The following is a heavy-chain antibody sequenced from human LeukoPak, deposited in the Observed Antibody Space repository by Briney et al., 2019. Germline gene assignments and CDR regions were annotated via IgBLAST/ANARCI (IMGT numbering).Heavy chain of an antibody. CDR3: ARDPGYSSGWYSDY. Sequence: ASVKVSCKTSGGTFSNCAISWVRQAPGQGLEWMGWISAYNGNTNYAQKLQGRVTMTTDTSTSTAYMELRSLRSDDTAVYYCARDPGYSSGWYSDYWGQGTLVTVSS. CDR1: GGTFSNCA. CDR2: ISAYNGNT. V-gene: IGHV1-18*01. J-gene: IGHJ4*02. D-gene: IGHD6-19*01.